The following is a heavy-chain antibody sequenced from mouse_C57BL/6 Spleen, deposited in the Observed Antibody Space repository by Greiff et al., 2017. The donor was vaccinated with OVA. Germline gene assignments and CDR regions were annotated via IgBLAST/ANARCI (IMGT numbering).Heavy chain of an antibody. CDR1: GFTFTDYY. CDR3: ARGDYGSSNWYFDV. V-gene: IGHV7-3*01. CDR2: IRNKANGYTT. Sequence: EVHLVESGGGLVQPGGSLSLSCAASGFTFTDYYMSWVRQPPGKALEWLGFIRNKANGYTTEYSASVKGRFTISRDNSQSILYLQMNALRAEDSATYYCARGDYGSSNWYFDVWGTGTTVTVSS. D-gene: IGHD1-1*01. J-gene: IGHJ1*03.